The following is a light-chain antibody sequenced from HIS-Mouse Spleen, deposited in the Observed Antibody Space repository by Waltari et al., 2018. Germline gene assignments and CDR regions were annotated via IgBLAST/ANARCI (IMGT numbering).Light chain of an antibody. V-gene: IGLV3-21*01. CDR2: EDS. CDR3: NSRDSSGNHLV. CDR1: NIGSKS. J-gene: IGLJ2*01. Sequence: SYVLTQPPSVSVAPGKTARITCGGNNIGSKSVHWYQQKPGQAPVLVVYEDSDRPSGIPGRFSGSNSGNTATLTISRVEAGDEADYYCNSRDSSGNHLVFGGGTKLTVL.